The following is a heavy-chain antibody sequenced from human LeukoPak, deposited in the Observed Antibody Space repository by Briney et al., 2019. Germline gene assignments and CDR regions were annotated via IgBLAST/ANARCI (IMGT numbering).Heavy chain of an antibody. CDR2: ISWNSGSI. Sequence: PGGSLRLSCAASGFTFDDYAMHWVRQAPGKGLEWVSGISWNSGSIGYADSVKGRFTISRDNAKNSLYLQMHSLRAEDTALYYCAKDDFDYWGQGTLVTVSS. CDR1: GFTFDDYA. CDR3: AKDDFDY. J-gene: IGHJ4*02. V-gene: IGHV3-9*01.